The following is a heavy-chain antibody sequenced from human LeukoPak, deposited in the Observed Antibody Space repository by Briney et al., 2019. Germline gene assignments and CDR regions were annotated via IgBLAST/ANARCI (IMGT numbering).Heavy chain of an antibody. CDR1: GYTFTGYY. V-gene: IGHV1-2*02. CDR2: INPNSGGT. CDR3: ARVGYYDSSGYPRY. Sequence: ASVKVSCKASGYTFTGYYMHWVRQAHGQGLEWMGWINPNSGGTNYAQKFQGRVTMTRDTSISTAYMELSRLRSDDTAVYYCARVGYYDSSGYPRYWGQGTLVTVSS. D-gene: IGHD3-22*01. J-gene: IGHJ4*02.